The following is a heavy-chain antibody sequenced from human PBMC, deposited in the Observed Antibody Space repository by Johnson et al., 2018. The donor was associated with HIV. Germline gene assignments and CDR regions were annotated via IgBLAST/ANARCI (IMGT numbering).Heavy chain of an antibody. D-gene: IGHD3-22*01. CDR3: AREARIVVVEPSDAFDI. CDR2: ISYDGSNK. Sequence: QVQLVESGGGVVQPGGSLRLSCAASGFSFSTYGMHWVRQAPGKGLKWVSFISYDGSNKYYADSVKGRFTISRDNSKNTLSLQMNSLRVEDTAVYYCAREARIVVVEPSDAFDIWGQGTMVTVSS. CDR1: GFSFSTYG. J-gene: IGHJ3*02. V-gene: IGHV3-33*05.